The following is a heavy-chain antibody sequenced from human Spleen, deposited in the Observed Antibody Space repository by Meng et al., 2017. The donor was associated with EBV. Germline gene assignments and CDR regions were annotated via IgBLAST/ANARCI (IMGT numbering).Heavy chain of an antibody. D-gene: IGHD3-16*01. CDR1: GESFSGYY. V-gene: IGHV4-34*01. J-gene: IGHJ4*02. Sequence: QVQVQQWGAGLLKASETLSLRCAVYGESFSGYYWRWIRQPPGKGLEWIGEVNHSGSTNYSPSLKSRVTISVDTSKNRFSLKLTSVTAADTAVYYCATGWGKACYWGQGTLVTVSS. CDR2: VNHSGST. CDR3: ATGWGKACY.